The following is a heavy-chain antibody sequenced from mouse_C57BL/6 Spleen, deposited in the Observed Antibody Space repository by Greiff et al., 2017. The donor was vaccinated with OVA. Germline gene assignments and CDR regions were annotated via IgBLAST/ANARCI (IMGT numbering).Heavy chain of an antibody. J-gene: IGHJ3*01. CDR2: ISDGGSYT. CDR3: ARDVTSWFAY. V-gene: IGHV5-4*01. Sequence: EVKLMESGGGLVKPGGSLKLSCAASGFTFSSYAMSWVRQTPEKRLEWVATISDGGSYTYYPDNVKGRFTISRDNAKNNLYLQMSHLKSEDTAMYYCARDVTSWFAYWGQGTLVTVSA. CDR1: GFTFSSYA.